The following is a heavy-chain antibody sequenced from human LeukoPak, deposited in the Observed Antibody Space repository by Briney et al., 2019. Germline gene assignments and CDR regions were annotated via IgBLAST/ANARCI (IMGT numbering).Heavy chain of an antibody. CDR3: ARVGFVVVPAACDDAFDI. CDR2: IYYSGNT. J-gene: IGHJ3*02. V-gene: IGHV4-59*01. D-gene: IGHD2-2*01. Sequence: SETLSLTCTVSGGSISSYYWSWIRQPPGKGLEWIGYIYYSGNTNYNPSLKSRVTISVDTSKNQFSLKLSSVTAADTAVYYCARVGFVVVPAACDDAFDIWGQGTMVTVSS. CDR1: GGSISSYY.